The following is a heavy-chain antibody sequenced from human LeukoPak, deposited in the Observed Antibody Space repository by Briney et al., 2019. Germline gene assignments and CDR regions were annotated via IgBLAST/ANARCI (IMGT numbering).Heavy chain of an antibody. D-gene: IGHD6-13*01. J-gene: IGHJ6*03. Sequence: ASVKVSCKASGYTFASYGISWVRQAPGQGLVWMGWISAYNGNTHYAQKLQGRVTMTTDTSTSTAYMELRSLRSDDTAVYYCARAVYSPEYYYYYYMDVWGKGTTVTVSS. CDR3: ARAVYSPEYYYYYYMDV. CDR1: GYTFASYG. CDR2: ISAYNGNT. V-gene: IGHV1-18*01.